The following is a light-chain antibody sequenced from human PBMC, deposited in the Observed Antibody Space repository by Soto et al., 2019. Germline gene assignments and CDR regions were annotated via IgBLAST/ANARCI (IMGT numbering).Light chain of an antibody. CDR1: QSVLYSSNNKNY. Sequence: DIVMTQSPDSLAVSLGERATINCKSSQSVLYSSNNKNYLAWYQQKPGQPPKLLIYWASTRESGVPDRFSGSGSGTDFTLTISSLQAEDVAVYYCQQSYTGPPFTFGPGTKVDIK. V-gene: IGKV4-1*01. CDR2: WAS. J-gene: IGKJ3*01. CDR3: QQSYTGPPFT.